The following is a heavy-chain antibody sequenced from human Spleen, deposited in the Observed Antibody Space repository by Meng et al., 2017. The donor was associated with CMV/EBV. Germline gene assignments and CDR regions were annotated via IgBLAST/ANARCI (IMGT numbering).Heavy chain of an antibody. Sequence: PPKAAGAISTDNGITWVRQAPGLGLEWMGNIIPILGPTNYAQKFQHRLTINADKSTGTVYMELSSLRSEDTAVYYCARPAMGNWFDPWGQGTLVTVSS. CDR2: IIPILGPT. J-gene: IGHJ5*02. D-gene: IGHD1-26*01. CDR3: ARPAMGNWFDP. CDR1: GAISTDNG. V-gene: IGHV1-69*04.